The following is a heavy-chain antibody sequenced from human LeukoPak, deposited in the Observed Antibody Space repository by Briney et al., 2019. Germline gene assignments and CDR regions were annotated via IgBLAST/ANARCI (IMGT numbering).Heavy chain of an antibody. Sequence: PSETLSLTCTVSGGSISSSSYYWGWIRQPPGKGLEWIGSIYYSGSTYYNPSLKSRVTISVDTSKNQFSLKLSSVTAADTAVYYCATRGVTYYYDSSGLDWGQGTLVTVSS. CDR1: GGSISSSSYY. CDR3: ATRGVTYYYDSSGLD. V-gene: IGHV4-39*01. J-gene: IGHJ4*02. CDR2: IYYSGST. D-gene: IGHD3-22*01.